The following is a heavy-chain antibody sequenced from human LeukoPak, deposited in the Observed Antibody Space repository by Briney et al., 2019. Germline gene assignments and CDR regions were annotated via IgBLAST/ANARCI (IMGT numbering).Heavy chain of an antibody. V-gene: IGHV5-51*01. CDR1: GYSFTSCW. CDR2: IYPGDSDT. D-gene: IGHD6-19*01. CDR3: ARRSVAGSYYFDY. Sequence: GESLKISCKGSGYSFTSCWIGWVRQMPGKGLEWMGIIYPGDSDTRYSPSFQGQVIISADKSIDTAYLQWSGLKASDTAMYYCARRSVAGSYYFDYWGQGTLVTVSS. J-gene: IGHJ4*02.